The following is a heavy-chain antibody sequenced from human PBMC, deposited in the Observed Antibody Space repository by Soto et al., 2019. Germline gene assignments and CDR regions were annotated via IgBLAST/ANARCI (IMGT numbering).Heavy chain of an antibody. J-gene: IGHJ4*02. V-gene: IGHV1-69*02. Sequence: QVQLVQSGAEVKKPGSSVKVSCKASGGTFSSYTISWVRQAPGQGLEWMGRIIPILGIANYAQKFQGRVTITGDKSTSTAYMELSRLRSEDTAVYYCAGSGDKSVVVPAAISIWGQGTLVTVSS. CDR1: GGTFSSYT. CDR3: AGSGDKSVVVPAAISI. CDR2: IIPILGIA. D-gene: IGHD2-2*01.